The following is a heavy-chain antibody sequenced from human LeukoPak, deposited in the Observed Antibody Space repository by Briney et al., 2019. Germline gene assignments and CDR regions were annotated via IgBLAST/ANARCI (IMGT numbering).Heavy chain of an antibody. CDR3: ANWGSYFDY. J-gene: IGHJ4*02. CDR2: ISWNSGGI. V-gene: IGHV3-9*01. D-gene: IGHD3-16*01. CDR1: GFTFDDYA. Sequence: GGSLRLSCAASGFTFDDYAMHWVRQAPGKGLEWVSGISWNSGGIGYADSVKGRFTISRDNAKNSLYLQMNSLRAEDTALYYCANWGSYFDYWGQGTLVTVSS.